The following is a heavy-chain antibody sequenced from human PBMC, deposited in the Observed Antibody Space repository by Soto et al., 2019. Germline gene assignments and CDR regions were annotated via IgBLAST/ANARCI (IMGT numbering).Heavy chain of an antibody. CDR3: AKPLSDWELLWAY. V-gene: IGHV3-23*01. J-gene: IGHJ4*02. D-gene: IGHD1-26*01. Sequence: GRSLRLSCAASGFTFSSYAMSWVRQAPGKGLEWVSAISGSGGSTYYADSVKGRFTISRGNSKNTLNLQMNSLRAEDTAVYYCAKPLSDWELLWAYWGQGTLVTVSS. CDR1: GFTFSSYA. CDR2: ISGSGGST.